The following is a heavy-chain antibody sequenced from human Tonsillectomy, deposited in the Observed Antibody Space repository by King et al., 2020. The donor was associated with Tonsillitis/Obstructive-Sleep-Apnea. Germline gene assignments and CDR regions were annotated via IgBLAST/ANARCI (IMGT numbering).Heavy chain of an antibody. V-gene: IGHV6-1*01. CDR3: ARGLGSGNYYNFDC. J-gene: IGHJ4*02. Sequence: VHLQQSGPGLVKPSQTLSLTCAISGDSVSSNSAAWNWIRQSPSRGLEWLGRTYYRSKWYNDYAVSVKSQITINPDTSKNQFSLQLSSVAPEDTAVYYCARGLGSGNYYNFDCWGQGTLVTVSS. CDR2: TYYRSKWYN. CDR1: GDSVSSNSAA. D-gene: IGHD3-10*01.